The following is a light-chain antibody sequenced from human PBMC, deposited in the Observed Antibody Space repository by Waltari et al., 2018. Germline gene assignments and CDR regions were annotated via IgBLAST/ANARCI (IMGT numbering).Light chain of an antibody. CDR3: SSYAGSNNVV. V-gene: IGLV2-8*01. J-gene: IGLJ2*01. Sequence: QSALTQPPSASGSPGQSVTISCTGTSSDVGGYNYVSWYQQHPGKAPKLMINEVSKRPPGVPDRCSGSKSGNTASLTVAGLQAEDEADYYCSSYAGSNNVVFGGGTKLTVL. CDR1: SSDVGGYNY. CDR2: EVS.